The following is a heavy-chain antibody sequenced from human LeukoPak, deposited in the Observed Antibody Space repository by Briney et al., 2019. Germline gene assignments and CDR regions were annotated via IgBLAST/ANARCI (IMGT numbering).Heavy chain of an antibody. J-gene: IGHJ3*02. CDR1: GGSISYYY. CDR2: VYYSGST. V-gene: IGHV4-59*08. CDR3: ARHAYCGGDCFGGAFEI. Sequence: SETLSLTCTVSGGSISYYYWSWIRQPPGKGLEWIGHVYYSGSTSYNPSLKSRVTISLDTSKHQFSLKLNSVTAADTAVYYCARHAYCGGDCFGGAFEIWGQGTMVTVSS. D-gene: IGHD2-21*02.